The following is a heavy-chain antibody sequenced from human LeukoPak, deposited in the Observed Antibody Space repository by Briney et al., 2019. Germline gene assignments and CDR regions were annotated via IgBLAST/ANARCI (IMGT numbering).Heavy chain of an antibody. CDR2: INPSGGST. V-gene: IGHV1-46*01. Sequence: ASVKVSCKASGYTFTSYYMHWVRQAPGQGLEWMGIINPSGGSTSYAQKFQGRVTMTRDTSTSTVYMELSSLRSEDTAVYYCARSQSLRYFDWLLPYYYYMDVWGKGTTVTISS. CDR3: ARSQSLRYFDWLLPYYYYMDV. CDR1: GYTFTSYY. J-gene: IGHJ6*03. D-gene: IGHD3-9*01.